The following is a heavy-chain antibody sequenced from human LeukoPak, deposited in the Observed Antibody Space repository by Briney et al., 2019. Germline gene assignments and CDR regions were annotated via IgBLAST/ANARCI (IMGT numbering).Heavy chain of an antibody. V-gene: IGHV3-23*01. CDR2: ISGSGGGT. Sequence: GGSLRLSCAASGFTFSSYVMSWVRQAPGKGLEWVSAISGSGGGTYYADSLKGRFTISRDNSKNTLYLQMNTLRAEDTAVYYCAKDCRRAYSDGFDYWGQGTLVTVSS. J-gene: IGHJ4*02. CDR3: AKDCRRAYSDGFDY. CDR1: GFTFSSYV. D-gene: IGHD3-16*01.